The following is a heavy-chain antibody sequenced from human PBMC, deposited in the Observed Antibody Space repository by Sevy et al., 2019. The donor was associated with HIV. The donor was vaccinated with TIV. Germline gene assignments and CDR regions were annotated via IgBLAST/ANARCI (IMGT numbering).Heavy chain of an antibody. CDR2: ISSSGSTI. CDR3: ARDTKTGAGYCSSTSCGYYYYGMDV. V-gene: IGHV3-11*01. D-gene: IGHD2-2*03. J-gene: IGHJ6*02. Sequence: GGSLRLSCAASGFTFSDYYMSWIRQAPGKGLEWVSYISSSGSTIYYADSVKARFTISRENPKNSLYLQMNSLRTEDTAVYYCARDTKTGAGYCSSTSCGYYYYGMDVWGQGTTVTVSS. CDR1: GFTFSDYY.